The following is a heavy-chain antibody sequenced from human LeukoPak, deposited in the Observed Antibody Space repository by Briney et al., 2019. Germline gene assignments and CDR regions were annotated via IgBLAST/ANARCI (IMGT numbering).Heavy chain of an antibody. CDR1: GFTFGDHA. Sequence: GGSLRLSCTTFGFTFGDHAMSWVRQAPGKGLEWVGFIRSKAYGGITEYAASVKGRFTISRDDSKSIAYLQMNSLITDDTAVYYCSRGPIQLWVHNAMDVWGQGTTVTVSS. V-gene: IGHV3-49*04. CDR2: IRSKAYGGIT. J-gene: IGHJ6*02. CDR3: SRGPIQLWVHNAMDV. D-gene: IGHD1-1*01.